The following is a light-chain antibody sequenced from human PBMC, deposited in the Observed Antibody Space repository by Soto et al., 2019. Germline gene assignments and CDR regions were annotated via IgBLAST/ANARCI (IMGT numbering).Light chain of an antibody. CDR3: QQYNSDSRT. V-gene: IGKV1-5*03. CDR1: QSMSAW. J-gene: IGKJ1*01. CDR2: KAS. Sequence: DIQMTQSPSTLSASVGDRVTITCRASQSMSAWLAWYQQKPGKAPKLLIYKASTLESGVPSRFSGSGSGTEFTLTTSSLQPDDFATYYCQQYNSDSRTFGQGTKVEIK.